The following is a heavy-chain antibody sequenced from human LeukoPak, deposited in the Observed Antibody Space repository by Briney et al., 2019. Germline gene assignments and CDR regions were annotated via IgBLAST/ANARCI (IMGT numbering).Heavy chain of an antibody. CDR3: ARGQDGNHFFDY. CDR1: GFTFGNFD. Sequence: GGSLRLSCAASGFTFGNFDMTWVRQTPGKGLEWISAINRSGASRGYADSVKGRFTVSRDNARNSLFLEMNSLRVEDTAVYYCARGQDGNHFFDYWGQGTLVTVSS. J-gene: IGHJ4*02. D-gene: IGHD3-3*02. V-gene: IGHV3-20*04. CDR2: INRSGASR.